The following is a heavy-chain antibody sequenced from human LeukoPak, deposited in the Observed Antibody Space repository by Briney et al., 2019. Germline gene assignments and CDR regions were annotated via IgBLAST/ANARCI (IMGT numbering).Heavy chain of an antibody. Sequence: ASVKVSCKASGYTFTSYYMHSVRQAPGQRLESMGIINPSGGSTSYAQKFKGRVTMTRDMSTSTVYMELSSLRSEDTAVYYCARDSTSGYYYGDAFDIWGQGTMVTVSS. CDR1: GYTFTSYY. CDR3: ARDSTSGYYYGDAFDI. CDR2: INPSGGST. D-gene: IGHD3-22*01. J-gene: IGHJ3*02. V-gene: IGHV1-46*01.